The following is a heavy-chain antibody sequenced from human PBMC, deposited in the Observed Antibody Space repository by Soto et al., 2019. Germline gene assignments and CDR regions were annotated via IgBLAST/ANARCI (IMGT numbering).Heavy chain of an antibody. CDR3: TWAGVIPFFSY. CDR2: ISPSNGDT. CDR1: GYTFIGYY. J-gene: IGHJ4*02. V-gene: IGHV1-2*02. Sequence: GASVKVFCKASGYTFIGYYIHWIRQAPGQGLEWMGWISPSNGDTEFAPKFQGRVTVTRDTSLSTVYLTLSRLESDDTAVYYCTWAGVIPFFSYWGQGTQVTVSS. D-gene: IGHD3-10*01.